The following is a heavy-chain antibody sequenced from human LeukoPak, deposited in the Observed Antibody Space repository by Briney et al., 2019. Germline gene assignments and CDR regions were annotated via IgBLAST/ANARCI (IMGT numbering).Heavy chain of an antibody. V-gene: IGHV3-23*01. CDR1: GFTFSSYG. J-gene: IGHJ4*02. CDR3: AKDLGPSYYYDSSGPTRGPDFDY. CDR2: ISGSGGST. Sequence: PGGSLRLSCAASGFTFSSYGMSWVRQAPGKGLEWVSAISGSGGSTYYADSVKGRFTISRDNSKNTLYLQMNSLRAEDTAVYYCAKDLGPSYYYDSSGPTRGPDFDYWGQGTLVTVSS. D-gene: IGHD3-22*01.